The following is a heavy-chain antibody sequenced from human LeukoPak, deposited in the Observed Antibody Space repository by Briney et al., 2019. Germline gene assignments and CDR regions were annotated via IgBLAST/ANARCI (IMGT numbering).Heavy chain of an antibody. CDR1: GFTFSSYE. J-gene: IGHJ4*02. V-gene: IGHV3-23*01. D-gene: IGHD5-18*01. CDR2: ISGSGGST. Sequence: GGSLRLSCAASGFTFSSYEMNWVRQAPGKGLEWVSAISGSGGSTYYADSVKGRFTISRDNSKNTLYLQMNSLRAEDTAVYYCAKGAVDTAMGPIDYWGQGTLVTVSS. CDR3: AKGAVDTAMGPIDY.